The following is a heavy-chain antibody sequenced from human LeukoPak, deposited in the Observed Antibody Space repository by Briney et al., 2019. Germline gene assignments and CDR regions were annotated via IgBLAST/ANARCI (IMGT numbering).Heavy chain of an antibody. J-gene: IGHJ4*02. CDR2: INSDGSST. CDR1: GFTFSSYW. Sequence: GGSLRLSCAASGFTFSSYWMHWVRHAPGKGLVWVSRINSDGSSTSYADSVKGRFTISRDNAKNTLYLQMNSLRAEDTAVYYCAKAIAAAGTGATTFDYWGQGTLVTVSS. CDR3: AKAIAAAGTGATTFDY. V-gene: IGHV3-74*01. D-gene: IGHD6-13*01.